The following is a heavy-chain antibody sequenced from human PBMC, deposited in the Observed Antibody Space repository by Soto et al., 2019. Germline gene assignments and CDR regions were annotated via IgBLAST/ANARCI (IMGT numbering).Heavy chain of an antibody. Sequence: RGSLRLSCAASGFTVSSNYMSWVRQAPGKGLEWVSVIYSGGSTYYADSVKGRFTISRDNSKNTLYLQMNSLRAEDTAVYYCARAGSYGKDTKANYYYGMDVWGQGTTVTVSS. CDR1: GFTVSSNY. D-gene: IGHD3-10*01. CDR3: ARAGSYGKDTKANYYYGMDV. V-gene: IGHV3-66*01. J-gene: IGHJ6*02. CDR2: IYSGGST.